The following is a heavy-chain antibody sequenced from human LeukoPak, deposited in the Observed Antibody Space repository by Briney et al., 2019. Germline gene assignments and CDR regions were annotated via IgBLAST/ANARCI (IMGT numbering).Heavy chain of an antibody. CDR1: GFTFSRYW. J-gene: IGHJ4*02. D-gene: IGHD3-10*01. Sequence: GGSLRLSCAASGFTFSRYWMNWVRQAPGKGLEWVANIKQDGSQKYYVDSVKGRFTISRDNAKNSLYLQMNSLRAEDTAVYYCARDPRLLWFGESSFDYWGQGPRSPSPQ. V-gene: IGHV3-7*01. CDR2: IKQDGSQK. CDR3: ARDPRLLWFGESSFDY.